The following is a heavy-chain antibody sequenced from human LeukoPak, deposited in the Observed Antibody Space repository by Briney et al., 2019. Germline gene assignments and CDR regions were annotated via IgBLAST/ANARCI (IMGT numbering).Heavy chain of an antibody. CDR1: GYTFTGYY. CDR3: ATSPPLCSGGSCYDGGYYYGMDV. D-gene: IGHD2-15*01. Sequence: GASVKVSCKASGYTFTGYYMHWVRQAPGQGLEWMGWINPNSGGTNYVQKFQGWVTMTRDTSISTAYMELSRLRSDDTAVYYCATSPPLCSGGSCYDGGYYYGMDVWGQGTTVTVSS. CDR2: INPNSGGT. J-gene: IGHJ6*02. V-gene: IGHV1-2*04.